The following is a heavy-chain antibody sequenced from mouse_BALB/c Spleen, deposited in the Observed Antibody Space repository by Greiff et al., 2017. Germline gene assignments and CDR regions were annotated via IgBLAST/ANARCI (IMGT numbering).Heavy chain of an antibody. CDR1: GFTFSSYT. Sequence: EVKLVESGGGLVKPGGSLKLSCAASGFTFSSYTMSWVRQTPEKRLEWVATISSGGGNTYYPDSVKGRFTISRDNAKNNLYLQMSSLRSEDTALYYCARDADVWGAGTTVTVSS. J-gene: IGHJ1*01. CDR3: ARDADV. CDR2: ISSGGGNT. V-gene: IGHV5-9*03.